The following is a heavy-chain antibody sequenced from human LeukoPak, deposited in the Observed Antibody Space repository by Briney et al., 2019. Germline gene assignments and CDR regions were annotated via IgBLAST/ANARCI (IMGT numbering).Heavy chain of an antibody. CDR2: IYYSGST. CDR3: ARLKNWGGIQPYDY. J-gene: IGHJ4*02. D-gene: IGHD5-18*01. V-gene: IGHV4-59*01. Sequence: SSETLSLTCTVSGVSISSYYWSWIRQPPGKGLEWIGYIYYSGSTNYNPSLKSRVTISVDTSKNQFSLKLSSVTAADTAVYYCARLKNWGGIQPYDYWGQGTLVTVSS. CDR1: GVSISSYY.